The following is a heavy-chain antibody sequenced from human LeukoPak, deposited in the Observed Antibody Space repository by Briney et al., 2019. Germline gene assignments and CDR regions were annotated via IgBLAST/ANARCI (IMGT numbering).Heavy chain of an antibody. CDR2: ISGSGGST. J-gene: IGHJ4*02. D-gene: IGHD6-19*01. Sequence: PGGSLRLSCAASGFTFSSYAMSWVRQAPGKGLEWVSAISGSGGSTYYADSVKGRFTISRDNSKNTLYLQMNSLRAEDTAVYCCAKDRVEWLGGGGDFDYWGQGTLVTVSS. CDR3: AKDRVEWLGGGGDFDY. CDR1: GFTFSSYA. V-gene: IGHV3-23*01.